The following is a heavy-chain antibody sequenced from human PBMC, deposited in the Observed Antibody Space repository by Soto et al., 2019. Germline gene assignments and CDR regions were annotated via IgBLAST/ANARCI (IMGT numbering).Heavy chain of an antibody. D-gene: IGHD3-22*01. CDR3: ARLYYDSSGYYSHDAFDI. CDR1: GGSISSYY. V-gene: IGHV4-59*01. Sequence: SETLSLTCTVSGGSISSYYWSWIRQPPGKGLEWIGYIYYSGSTNYNPSLKSRVTISVDTSKNQFSLKLSSVTAADTAVYYCARLYYDSSGYYSHDAFDIWGQGTMVTVSS. CDR2: IYYSGST. J-gene: IGHJ3*02.